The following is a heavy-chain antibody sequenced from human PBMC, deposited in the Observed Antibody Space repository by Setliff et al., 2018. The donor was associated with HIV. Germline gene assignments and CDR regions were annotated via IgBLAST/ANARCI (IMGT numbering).Heavy chain of an antibody. J-gene: IGHJ4*02. CDR2: INDDGDEQ. Sequence: GGSLRLSCATSGFTFSGYWMNWVRQSPGKGLEWVANINDDGDEQYYVDSVRGRFTISRDNAENSLFLQMTGLRPEDTAMYYCARDRWFSNDWYSDYWGQGTLVTVSS. D-gene: IGHD2-21*02. V-gene: IGHV3-7*05. CDR1: GFTFSGYW. CDR3: ARDRWFSNDWYSDY.